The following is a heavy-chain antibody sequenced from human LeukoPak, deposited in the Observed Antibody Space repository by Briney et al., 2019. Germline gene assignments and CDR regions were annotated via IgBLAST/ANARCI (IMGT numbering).Heavy chain of an antibody. Sequence: GGSLRLSCAASGFTFSSYEMNWVRQAPGKGLGWVSYMNITGSSDYADSVKGRFTISRDNAKNSLYLQMNSLRGEDTAVYYCAREKQQLEDYFDYWGQGTLVTVSS. V-gene: IGHV3-48*03. CDR3: AREKQQLEDYFDY. J-gene: IGHJ4*02. D-gene: IGHD6-13*01. CDR1: GFTFSSYE. CDR2: MNITGSS.